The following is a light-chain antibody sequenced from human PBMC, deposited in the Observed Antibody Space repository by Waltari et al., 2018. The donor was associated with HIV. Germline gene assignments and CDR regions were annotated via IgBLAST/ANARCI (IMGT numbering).Light chain of an antibody. Sequence: QSVLTQPPSVSGTPGQNVTISCSGSSTNIGSNIGNWYQQVPEAAPKLLIYSNDQRPSGVPDRFSGSKSGTSASLAISGLQSADEADYYCAAWDDSLNGMFGGGTKLTV. V-gene: IGLV1-44*01. J-gene: IGLJ3*02. CDR3: AAWDDSLNGM. CDR1: STNIGSNI. CDR2: SND.